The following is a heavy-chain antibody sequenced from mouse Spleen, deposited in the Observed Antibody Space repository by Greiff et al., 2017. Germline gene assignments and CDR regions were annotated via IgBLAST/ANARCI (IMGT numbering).Heavy chain of an antibody. CDR1: GFTFSSYA. Sequence: EVKVVESGGGLVKLGGSLKLSCAASGFTFSSYAMSWVRQTPEKRLEWVATISSGGGNTYYPDSVKGRFTISRDNAKNTLYLQMSSLKSEDTAMYYCARLGLRTGAMDYWGQGTSVTVSS. CDR3: ARLGLRTGAMDY. J-gene: IGHJ4*01. D-gene: IGHD1-1*01. CDR2: ISSGGGNT. V-gene: IGHV5-9*04.